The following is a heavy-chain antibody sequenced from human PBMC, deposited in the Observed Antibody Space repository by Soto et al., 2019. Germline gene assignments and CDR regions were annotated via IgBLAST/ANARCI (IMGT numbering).Heavy chain of an antibody. J-gene: IGHJ5*02. Sequence: QITLKESGPTLVKPTQTLTLTCTCSGFSLSTSGVGVGWIRQPPGKALEWLALIYWDDDKRYSPSLKSRLTITKETSKNQVVLTMTNIDPVDTATYYCAHNDYGGNSDWFDHGGQGTLGNVSS. CDR3: AHNDYGGNSDWFDH. D-gene: IGHD4-17*01. CDR1: GFSLSTSGVG. CDR2: IYWDDDK. V-gene: IGHV2-5*02.